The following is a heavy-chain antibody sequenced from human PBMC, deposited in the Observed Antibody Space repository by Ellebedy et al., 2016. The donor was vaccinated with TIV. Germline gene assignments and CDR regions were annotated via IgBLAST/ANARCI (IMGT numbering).Heavy chain of an antibody. D-gene: IGHD3-3*01. Sequence: PGGSLRLSCVASGFTFSSYWMSWVRQAPGRGLEWVANLKQDGREEYYVDSVKGRFTISRENAKNALFLQMDGLRVDDSAVYYCVGFGVFNLWGQGAPVTVSS. J-gene: IGHJ5*02. V-gene: IGHV3-7*01. CDR2: LKQDGREE. CDR1: GFTFSSYW. CDR3: VGFGVFNL.